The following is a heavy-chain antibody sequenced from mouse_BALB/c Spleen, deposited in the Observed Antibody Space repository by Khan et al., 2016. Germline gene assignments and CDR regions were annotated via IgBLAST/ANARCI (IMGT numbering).Heavy chain of an antibody. CDR1: GYSITSGYS. CDR2: IHYSGST. CDR3: ARPSYGSSPYYAMDY. V-gene: IGHV3-1*02. J-gene: IGHJ4*01. Sequence: EVQLQESGPDLVKPSQSLSLTCTVTGYSITSGYSWHWIRQFPGNKLEWMGYIHYSGSTNYNPSLKSRISITRDTSKHQFFLQLNSVTTEDTATYYGARPSYGSSPYYAMDYWGPGTSVTVSS. D-gene: IGHD1-1*01.